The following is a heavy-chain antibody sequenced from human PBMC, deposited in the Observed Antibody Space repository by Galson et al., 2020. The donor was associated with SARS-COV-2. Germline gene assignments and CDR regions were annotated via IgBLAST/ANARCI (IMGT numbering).Heavy chain of an antibody. CDR3: ARLLSYYYGMDV. Sequence: GESLKISCAASGFTFSSYGMHWVRQAPGKGLEWVAVIWYDGSNKYYADSVKGRFTISRDNSKNTLYLQMNSLRVEDTAVYYCARLLSYYYGMDVWGQGTTVTVSS. V-gene: IGHV3-33*01. CDR2: IWYDGSNK. CDR1: GFTFSSYG. J-gene: IGHJ6*02.